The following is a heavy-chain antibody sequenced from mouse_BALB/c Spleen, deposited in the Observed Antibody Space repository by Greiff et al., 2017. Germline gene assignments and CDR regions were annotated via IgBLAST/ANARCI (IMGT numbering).Heavy chain of an antibody. CDR2: ILPGSGST. Sequence: QVQLQQSGAELMKPGASVKISCKATGYTFSSYWIEWVKQRPGHGLEWIGEILPGSGSTNYNEKFKGKATFTADTSSNTAYMQLSSLTSEDSAVYYCARSNSLLRLRAWLAYWGQGTLVTVSA. CDR1: GYTFSSYW. CDR3: ARSNSLLRLRAWLAY. D-gene: IGHD1-2*01. V-gene: IGHV1-9*01. J-gene: IGHJ3*01.